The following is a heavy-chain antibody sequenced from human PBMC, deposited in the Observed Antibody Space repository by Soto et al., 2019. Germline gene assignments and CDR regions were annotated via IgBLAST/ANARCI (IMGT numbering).Heavy chain of an antibody. CDR3: ARGTPSPLIVRSSRGPWFDP. D-gene: IGHD2-15*01. V-gene: IGHV4-34*01. J-gene: IGHJ5*02. CDR1: GGSFSGHY. Sequence: SETLSLTCAVHGGSFSGHYWSWIRQPPGKGLEWIGEINHSGSTNYNPSLKSRVTISVDTSKMQVSLKLSSVTAADTAVYFCARGTPSPLIVRSSRGPWFDPWGQGTLVTVSS. CDR2: INHSGST.